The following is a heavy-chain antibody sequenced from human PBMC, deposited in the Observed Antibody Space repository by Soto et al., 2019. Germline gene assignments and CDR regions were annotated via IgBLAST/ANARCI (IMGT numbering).Heavy chain of an antibody. Sequence: EVQLVESGGGLVQPGGSLRLSCAASGFTVSSNYMSWVRQAPGKGLEWVSVIYSGGSTYYADSVKGRFTISRDNSKNTLYLQMNSLRAEYTAVYYCARGRAYYYYYMDVWGKGTPVTVSS. V-gene: IGHV3-66*01. CDR2: IYSGGST. J-gene: IGHJ6*03. CDR3: ARGRAYYYYYMDV. CDR1: GFTVSSNY.